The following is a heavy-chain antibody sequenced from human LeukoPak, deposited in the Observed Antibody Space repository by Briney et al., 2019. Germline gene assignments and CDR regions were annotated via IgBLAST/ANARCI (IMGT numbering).Heavy chain of an antibody. D-gene: IGHD3-22*01. CDR2: IIPIFGIA. J-gene: IGHJ4*02. CDR3: ARYYYDSSGYYYKPQGHYFDY. Sequence: SVKVSCKASGGTFSSYAISWVRQAPGQGLEWMGRIIPIFGIANYAQKFQGRVTITADKSTSTAYMELSSLRSEDTAVYYCARYYYDSSGYYYKPQGHYFDYWARGPLPTVSP. CDR1: GGTFSSYA. V-gene: IGHV1-69*04.